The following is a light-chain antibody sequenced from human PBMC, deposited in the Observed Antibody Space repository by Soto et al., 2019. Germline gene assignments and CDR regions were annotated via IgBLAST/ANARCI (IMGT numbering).Light chain of an antibody. J-gene: IGKJ3*01. Sequence: DIQMTQSPSTLSASVGDRVTITCRASQSISSWLAWYQQKPGKAPKLLIYDASSLESGVPSRFSGSGSGTEFTLTISSLQPDDFATYYCQQYNSYSRFGAGTKWISN. V-gene: IGKV1-5*01. CDR3: QQYNSYSR. CDR1: QSISSW. CDR2: DAS.